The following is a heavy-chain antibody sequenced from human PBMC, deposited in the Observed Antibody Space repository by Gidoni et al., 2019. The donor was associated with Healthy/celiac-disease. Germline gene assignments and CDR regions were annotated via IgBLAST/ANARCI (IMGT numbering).Heavy chain of an antibody. D-gene: IGHD3-22*01. Sequence: EVQPVQSGAVVTKPGESLQISCKGFGYRFTSYWIGRGRQMPGKCLEWMGIIYPGDSDTRYSPSCQGQVTISADKSISTAYLQWSSLKASDTAMYYCARHPYYYDSSGYYGDYWGQGTLVTVSS. J-gene: IGHJ4*02. CDR2: IYPGDSDT. CDR3: ARHPYYYDSSGYYGDY. CDR1: GYRFTSYW. V-gene: IGHV5-51*01.